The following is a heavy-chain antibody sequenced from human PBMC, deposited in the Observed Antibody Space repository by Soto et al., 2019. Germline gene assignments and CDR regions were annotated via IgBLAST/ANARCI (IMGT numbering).Heavy chain of an antibody. Sequence: PGGSLRLSWAASGFTFSTYAMAWVRQAPGKGLEWVSGVSASGLNTDYADPVKGRFYISRDNSKNPVSLHMNSLRAEDTPLYYCPKDPPRRTSGSFFDYWGQGTPVTVSS. CDR3: PKDPPRRTSGSFFDY. D-gene: IGHD1-1*01. V-gene: IGHV3-23*01. CDR1: GFTFSTYA. J-gene: IGHJ4*02. CDR2: VSASGLNT.